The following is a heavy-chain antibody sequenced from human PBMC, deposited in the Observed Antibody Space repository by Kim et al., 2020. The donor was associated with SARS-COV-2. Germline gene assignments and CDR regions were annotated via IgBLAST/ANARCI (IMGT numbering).Heavy chain of an antibody. J-gene: IGHJ6*02. CDR2: INHSGST. Sequence: SETLSLTCAVYGGSFSGYYWSWIRQPPGKGLEWIGEINHSGSTNYNPSLKSRVTISVDTSKNQFSLKLSSVTAADTAVYYCATSRYYYYGMDVWGQGTTVTVSS. CDR3: ATSRYYYYGMDV. CDR1: GGSFSGYY. V-gene: IGHV4-34*01.